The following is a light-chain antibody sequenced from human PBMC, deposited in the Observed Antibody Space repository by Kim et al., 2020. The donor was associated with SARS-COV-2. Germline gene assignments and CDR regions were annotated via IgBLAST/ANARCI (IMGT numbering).Light chain of an antibody. CDR2: SAS. J-gene: IGKJ3*01. CDR3: QQSYITPFT. V-gene: IGKV1-39*01. Sequence: SSGGDRVTITCRTTQSISSHLIWYQQKPGRAPKLLISSASTLQGGVPSMFSGSGSETDFTLTISSLQPDDFATYFCQQSYITPFTFGPGTKVDIK. CDR1: QSISSH.